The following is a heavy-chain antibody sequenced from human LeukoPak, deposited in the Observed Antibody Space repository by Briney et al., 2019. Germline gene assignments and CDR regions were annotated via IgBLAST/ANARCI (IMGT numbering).Heavy chain of an antibody. CDR3: AKGHGDYDAFDI. CDR1: GFSFSSYA. CDR2: ISGSDANT. D-gene: IGHD4-17*01. V-gene: IGHV3-23*01. Sequence: GGSLRLSCAASGFSFSSYAMSWVRQAPGKGLEWVSPISGSDANTLYGDSVKGRFTISRDNSKNTLYLQMNSLRAEDTAVYYCAKGHGDYDAFDIWGQGTMVTVSS. J-gene: IGHJ3*02.